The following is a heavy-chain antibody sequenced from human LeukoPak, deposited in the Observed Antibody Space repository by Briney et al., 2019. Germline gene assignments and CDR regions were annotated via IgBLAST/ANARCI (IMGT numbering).Heavy chain of an antibody. CDR1: GFTFSSYW. J-gene: IGHJ4*02. D-gene: IGHD3-10*01. CDR2: ISYDGSNK. CDR3: ASDLDYYGSGSYYGQANLTDY. V-gene: IGHV3-30-3*01. Sequence: GGSLRLSCAASGFTFSSYWMHWVRQAPGKGLEWVAVISYDGSNKYYADSVKGRFTISRDNSKNTLYLQMNSLRAEDTAVYYCASDLDYYGSGSYYGQANLTDYWGQGTLVTVSS.